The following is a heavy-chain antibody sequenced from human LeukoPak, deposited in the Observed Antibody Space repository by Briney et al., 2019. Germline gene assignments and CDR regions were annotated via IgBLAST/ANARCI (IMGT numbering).Heavy chain of an antibody. CDR1: GYTFTGYY. V-gene: IGHV1-2*02. Sequence: RRASVKVSCKASGYTFTGYYMHWVRQAPGQGLEWMGWINPNSGGTNYAQKFQGRVTMTRDTSISTAYMELSRLRSDDTAVYYCARENSTAYYFDYWGQETLVTVSS. CDR2: INPNSGGT. CDR3: ARENSTAYYFDY. D-gene: IGHD2-2*01. J-gene: IGHJ4*02.